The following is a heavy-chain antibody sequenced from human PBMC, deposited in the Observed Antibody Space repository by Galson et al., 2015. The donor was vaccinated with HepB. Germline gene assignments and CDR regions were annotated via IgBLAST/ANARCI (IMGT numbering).Heavy chain of an antibody. D-gene: IGHD3-10*01. CDR2: ISYDGSNK. CDR1: GFTFSSYA. CDR3: ARDTRRVTATQDYYYGMDV. J-gene: IGHJ6*02. V-gene: IGHV3-30*03. Sequence: SLRLSCAASGFTFSSYAIHWVRQAPGKGLEWVAVISYDGSNKYHAASVKGRFTISRDNSKNMVYLQMNSLRTEDTAVFYCARDTRRVTATQDYYYGMDVWGQGTWVTVSS.